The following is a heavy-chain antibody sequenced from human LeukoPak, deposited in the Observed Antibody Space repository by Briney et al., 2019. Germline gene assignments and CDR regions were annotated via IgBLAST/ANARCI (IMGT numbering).Heavy chain of an antibody. D-gene: IGHD1-26*01. V-gene: IGHV3-21*01. CDR2: ISSSSSYI. Sequence: GGSLRPSCAASGFTFSSYTMNWGRQAPGKGLEWVSSISSSSSYIFYADSVKGRFTISRDNAKNSLYLQMNSLRAEDTAVYYCARNIGSYSSDYWGQGTLVTVSS. J-gene: IGHJ4*02. CDR1: GFTFSSYT. CDR3: ARNIGSYSSDY.